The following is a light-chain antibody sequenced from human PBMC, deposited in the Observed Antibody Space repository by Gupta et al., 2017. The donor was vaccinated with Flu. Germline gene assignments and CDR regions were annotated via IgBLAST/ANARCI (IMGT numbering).Light chain of an antibody. CDR3: QQYYSFPLT. CDR1: QSILKISNNRNY. CDR2: WAS. Sequence: NCKSSQSILKISNNRNYIALYQQKPGQPPKLLIYWASTRETGVPNRFTGSGSGADFTLIISSLQAEDVAVYYCQQYYSFPLTFGGGTKVEIK. V-gene: IGKV4-1*01. J-gene: IGKJ4*01.